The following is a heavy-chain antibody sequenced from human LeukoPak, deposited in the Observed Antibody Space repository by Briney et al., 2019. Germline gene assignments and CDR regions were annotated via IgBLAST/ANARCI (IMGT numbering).Heavy chain of an antibody. V-gene: IGHV3-23*01. CDR3: AKDRGKQWPNWYFDV. CDR2: VSGSGASA. Sequence: PGRSLRLSCAASGFTFSTYAMSWVRQAPGKGLEWVSTVSGSGASAHHGDSVKGRFTISRDNSKNMVYLQMNSLRGEDTAVYYCAKDRGKQWPNWYFDVWGRGTLVTVSS. CDR1: GFTFSTYA. D-gene: IGHD6-19*01. J-gene: IGHJ2*01.